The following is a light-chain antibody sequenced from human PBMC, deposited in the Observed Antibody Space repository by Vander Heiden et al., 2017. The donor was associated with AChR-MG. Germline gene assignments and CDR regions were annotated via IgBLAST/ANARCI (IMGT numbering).Light chain of an antibody. V-gene: IGLV2-8*01. CDR1: SSDVDAYNY. Sequence: QSALTQPPSASGSPGQSVTISCTGTSSDVDAYNYVAGYQHHPGKAPKLIIYEVTERPSGVPDRFSGSKSGNTASLTVSGLQAEDEADYYCSSYAASTVFGGGTKLTVL. CDR3: SSYAASTV. CDR2: EVT. J-gene: IGLJ2*01.